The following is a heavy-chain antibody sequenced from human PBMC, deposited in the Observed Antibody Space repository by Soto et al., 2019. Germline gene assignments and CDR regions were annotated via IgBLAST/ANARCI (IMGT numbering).Heavy chain of an antibody. D-gene: IGHD2-15*01. V-gene: IGHV1-69*12. CDR1: GGTFSSYA. CDR3: ARDQPVVAATNWYFDL. J-gene: IGHJ2*01. Sequence: QVQLVQSGAEVKKPGSSVKVSCKASGGTFSSYAISWVRQAPGQGLEWMGGIIPIFGTTNYAQKFQGRVTITADESTRTAYMELRSLRSEDTAVYYCARDQPVVAATNWYFDLWGRGTLVTVSS. CDR2: IIPIFGTT.